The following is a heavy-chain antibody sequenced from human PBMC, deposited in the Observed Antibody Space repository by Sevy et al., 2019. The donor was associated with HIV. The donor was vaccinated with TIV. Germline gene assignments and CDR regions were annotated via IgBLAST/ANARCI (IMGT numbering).Heavy chain of an antibody. CDR1: GFTFDDYG. CDR2: INWNAGST. D-gene: IGHD2-21*02. CDR3: ARGREPYCGGDCYSAFDI. J-gene: IGHJ3*02. Sequence: GGSLRLSCAASGFTFDDYGMSWVRQAPGKGLEWVSGINWNAGSTGYADSVKGRFTISRDKAKNSLYVQMNSLRAEDTALYYCARGREPYCGGDCYSAFDIWGQGTMVTVSS. V-gene: IGHV3-20*04.